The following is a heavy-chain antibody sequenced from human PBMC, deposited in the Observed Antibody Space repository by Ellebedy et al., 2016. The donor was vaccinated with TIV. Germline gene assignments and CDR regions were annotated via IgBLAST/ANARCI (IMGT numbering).Heavy chain of an antibody. CDR3: AIDAYSRSLY. D-gene: IGHD6-6*01. CDR1: GLTLGSYW. V-gene: IGHV3-7*01. CDR2: IKKDGSEK. Sequence: GGSLRLXCAASGLTLGSYWMGWVRQAPGKGLEWVANIKKDGSEKNYVDSVKGRFTISRDNAKNSLYLQMNSLRDEDTAVYYCAIDAYSRSLYWGQGTLVTVSS. J-gene: IGHJ4*02.